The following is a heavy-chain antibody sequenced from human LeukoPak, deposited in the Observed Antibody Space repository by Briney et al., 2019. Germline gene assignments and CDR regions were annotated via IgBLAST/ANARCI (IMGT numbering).Heavy chain of an antibody. D-gene: IGHD3-10*01. J-gene: IGHJ4*02. CDR3: ARRRLYGSGSYYIGEYYFDY. V-gene: IGHV5-51*01. CDR1: GYSFTAYW. CDR2: IYAGDSDT. Sequence: GESLKISCTASGYSFTAYWIVWVRQMPGKGLERMGIIYAGDSDTRYSPSFQGQVTISADKSISTAYLQWSSLKASDTAMYYCARRRLYGSGSYYIGEYYFDYWGQGTLVTVSS.